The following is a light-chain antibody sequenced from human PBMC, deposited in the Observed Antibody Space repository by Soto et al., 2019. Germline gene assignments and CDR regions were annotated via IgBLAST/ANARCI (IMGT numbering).Light chain of an antibody. CDR3: QQRYSWPIT. CDR1: QDIGYE. V-gene: IGKV3-11*01. CDR2: DAS. Sequence: IVLTQSPATLSLSAGETATLSCRASQDIGYELAWYQQTPGQAPRLLISDASNRATGIPMRFSGRGSATDFTLTISTLEPEDSAFYYCQQRYSWPITFGQGSRLEIK. J-gene: IGKJ5*01.